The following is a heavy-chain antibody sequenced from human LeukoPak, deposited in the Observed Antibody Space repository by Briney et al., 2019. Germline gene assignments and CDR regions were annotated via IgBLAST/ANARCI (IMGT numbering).Heavy chain of an antibody. CDR2: IYYSGST. Sequence: SETLSLTCTVSGGSISSYYWSWLRQPPGKGLEWIGYIYYSGSTNYNPSLKSRVTISVDTSKNQFSLKLSSVTAADTAVYYCARVPYNWNDGGYYGMDVWGQGTTVTVSS. D-gene: IGHD1-20*01. V-gene: IGHV4-59*01. CDR3: ARVPYNWNDGGYYGMDV. J-gene: IGHJ6*02. CDR1: GGSISSYY.